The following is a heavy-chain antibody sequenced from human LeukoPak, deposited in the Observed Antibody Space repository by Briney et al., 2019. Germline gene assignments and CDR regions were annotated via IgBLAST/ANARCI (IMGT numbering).Heavy chain of an antibody. D-gene: IGHD2-15*01. CDR3: ARDQSPACSGGSCPRDY. CDR1: GYTFTRYA. J-gene: IGHJ4*02. CDR2: ISTYDGNT. V-gene: IGHV1-18*04. Sequence: ASVKVSCKASGYTFTRYAIGWVRQAPGQGLEWMGWISTYDGNTNYAHKFQGRVTMTKDTSTSIAYMDLRSLRSDDTAVYYCARDQSPACSGGSCPRDYWGQGTLVTVSS.